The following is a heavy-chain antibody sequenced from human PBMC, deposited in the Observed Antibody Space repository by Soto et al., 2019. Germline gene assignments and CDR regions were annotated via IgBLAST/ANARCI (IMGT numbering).Heavy chain of an antibody. D-gene: IGHD2-2*01. J-gene: IGHJ5*02. CDR3: AREYCSSTSCLNWFDP. V-gene: IGHV3-66*01. CDR2: IYSDGST. Sequence: PGGSLRLSCAASGFTVNSNYMSWVRQAPGKGLEWVSVIYSDGSTYYADSVKGKFIISRDNSNNTLYFQMNSLRAEDTAVYYCAREYCSSTSCLNWFDPWGQGTLVTVSS. CDR1: GFTVNSNY.